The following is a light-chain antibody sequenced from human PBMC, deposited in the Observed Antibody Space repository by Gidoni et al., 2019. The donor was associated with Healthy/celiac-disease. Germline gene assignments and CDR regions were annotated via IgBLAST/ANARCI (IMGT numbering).Light chain of an antibody. CDR2: VAS. J-gene: IGKJ2*01. Sequence: ERVLTQSQGTLSLSPGERATLACRASQSVSSSYLAWYQQKPGQAPRLLIYVASSRATGIPDRFSGSGSGTDFTLTISRLEPEDFAVYYCQQYGSSPRYPFGQGTKLEIK. CDR3: QQYGSSPRYP. V-gene: IGKV3-20*01. CDR1: QSVSSSY.